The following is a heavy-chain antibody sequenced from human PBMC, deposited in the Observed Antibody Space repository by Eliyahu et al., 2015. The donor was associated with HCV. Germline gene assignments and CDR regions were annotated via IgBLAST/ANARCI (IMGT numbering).Heavy chain of an antibody. CDR1: XYTFTGXY. Sequence: QVQLVQSGAEVKKPGASVKVSCXASXYTFTGXYIHWVRQAPGQGLEWMGWINPNSGGTNYAQKFQGRVTMTRDTSISTAYMELSRLRSDDTALYFCARDLGGGPVIPAAIGYWGQGTLVTVSS. J-gene: IGHJ4*02. D-gene: IGHD2-2*01. CDR2: INPNSGGT. CDR3: ARDLGGGPVIPAAIGY. V-gene: IGHV1-2*02.